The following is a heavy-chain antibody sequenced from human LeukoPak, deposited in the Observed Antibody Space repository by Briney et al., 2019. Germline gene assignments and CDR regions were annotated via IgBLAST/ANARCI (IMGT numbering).Heavy chain of an antibody. V-gene: IGHV4-4*09. CDR2: IYTSGST. Sequence: PSETLSLTCTVSGGSISSYYWGWIRQPPGKGLEWIGYIYTSGSTTYNLSLRRRVTIPVDTTTNQSSLKQRSVTAADRPAYSYGGLSLLKFQPGHYMDVGGKGTTIIVS. CDR1: GGSISSYY. CDR3: GGLSLLKFQPGHYMDV. J-gene: IGHJ6*03. D-gene: IGHD2-2*01.